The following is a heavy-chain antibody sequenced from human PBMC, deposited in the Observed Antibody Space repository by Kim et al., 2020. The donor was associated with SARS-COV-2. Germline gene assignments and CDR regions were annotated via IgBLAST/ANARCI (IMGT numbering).Heavy chain of an antibody. CDR3: ARGRPQLGIGAFDI. CDR2: IIPIFGTA. Sequence: SVKVSCKASGGTFSSYAISWVRQAPGQGLEWMGGIIPIFGTANYAQKFQGRVTITADESTSTAYMELISLRSEDTAVYYCARGRPQLGIGAFDIWGQGTMVTVSS. D-gene: IGHD3-16*01. CDR1: GGTFSSYA. V-gene: IGHV1-69*13. J-gene: IGHJ3*02.